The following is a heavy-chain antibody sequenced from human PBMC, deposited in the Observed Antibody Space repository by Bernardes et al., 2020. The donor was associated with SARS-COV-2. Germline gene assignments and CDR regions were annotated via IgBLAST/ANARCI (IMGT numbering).Heavy chain of an antibody. Sequence: SEALCLTCNVSGGSISTGSYYWSWIRQRPGKGLDSIGYIYNSGNTYYNPSLKSRVIISMDTSTNQFSLRLTSVTAADTAVYYCARGYGTSRFSYNWFDPWGQGTLVTISS. CDR2: IYNSGNT. CDR1: GGSISTGSYY. CDR3: ARGYGTSRFSYNWFDP. V-gene: IGHV4-31*03. J-gene: IGHJ5*02. D-gene: IGHD2-2*01.